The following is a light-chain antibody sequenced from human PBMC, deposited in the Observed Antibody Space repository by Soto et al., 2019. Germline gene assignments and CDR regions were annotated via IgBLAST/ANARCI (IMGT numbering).Light chain of an antibody. V-gene: IGLV2-14*01. CDR1: SSDVGGYNY. CDR3: SSYTSRSTHYD. CDR2: DVS. J-gene: IGLJ1*01. Sequence: QSALTQPASVSGSPGQSITISCTGTSSDVGGYNYVSWYQQHPGKAPKLMIYDVSNRPSGVSNRFSGSKSGNTASLTISGLQADDETDYYCSSYTSRSTHYDFGTGTKVTVL.